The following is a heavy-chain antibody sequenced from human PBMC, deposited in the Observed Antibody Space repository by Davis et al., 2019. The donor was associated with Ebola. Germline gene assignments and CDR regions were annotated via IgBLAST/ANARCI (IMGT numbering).Heavy chain of an antibody. CDR1: GFTFDNYA. V-gene: IGHV3-9*01. CDR3: AKDFYGSGSYIDA. Sequence: PGGSLRLSCATSGFTFDNYAMHWFRHDPGKALEWVSRITSNSGTTAYADSVKGRFTISRYNAKDSLYLQMNSLRIEDTAFYYCAKDFYGSGSYIDAWGQGTLVAVSS. D-gene: IGHD3-10*01. CDR2: ITSNSGTT. J-gene: IGHJ5*02.